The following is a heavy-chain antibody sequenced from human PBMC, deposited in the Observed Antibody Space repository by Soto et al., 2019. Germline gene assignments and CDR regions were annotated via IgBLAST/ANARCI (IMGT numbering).Heavy chain of an antibody. CDR2: IYYSGST. Sequence: QVQLQESGPGLVKPSQTLSLTCTVSGGSISSGGYYWSWIRQHPGKGLEWIGCIYYSGSTYYNPSLKSRVTISVDTSKNQFSLELSSVTAADTAVYYCARGGQWLVAHSFDYWGQGTLVTVSS. CDR3: ARGGQWLVAHSFDY. V-gene: IGHV4-31*03. J-gene: IGHJ4*02. CDR1: GGSISSGGYY. D-gene: IGHD3-22*01.